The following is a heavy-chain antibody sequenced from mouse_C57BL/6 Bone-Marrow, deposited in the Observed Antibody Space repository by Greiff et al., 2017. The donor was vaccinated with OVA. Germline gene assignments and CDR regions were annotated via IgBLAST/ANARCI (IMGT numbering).Heavy chain of an antibody. CDR3: ARRGLTGTAGWYFDV. V-gene: IGHV1-26*01. CDR1: GYTFTDYY. CDR2: INPNNGVT. Sequence: EVQLQQSGPELVKPGASVKISCKASGYTFTDYYMNWVKQSHGKSLEWIGDINPNNGVTSYNQKFKGKATLTVDKSSSTAYMELRTLTSEDSAVYYCARRGLTGTAGWYFDVWGTGTTVTVSS. J-gene: IGHJ1*03. D-gene: IGHD4-1*01.